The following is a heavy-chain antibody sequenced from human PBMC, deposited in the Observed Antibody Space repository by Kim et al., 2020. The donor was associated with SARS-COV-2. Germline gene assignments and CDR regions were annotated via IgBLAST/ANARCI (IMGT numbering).Heavy chain of an antibody. D-gene: IGHD3-10*01. CDR1: GFTFSSYG. CDR2: ISYDGSNK. Sequence: GGSLRLSCAASGFTFSSYGMHWVRQAPGKGLEWVAVISYDGSNKYYADSVKGRFTISRDNSKNTLYLQMNSLRAEDTAVYYCAKDSSRYGSGSYAAHDYWGQGTLVTVSS. CDR3: AKDSSRYGSGSYAAHDY. J-gene: IGHJ4*02. V-gene: IGHV3-30*18.